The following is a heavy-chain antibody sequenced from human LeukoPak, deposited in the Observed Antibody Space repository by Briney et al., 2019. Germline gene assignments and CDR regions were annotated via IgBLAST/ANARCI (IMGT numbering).Heavy chain of an antibody. CDR3: ARGYSHNAGGWLDP. CDR1: RFSFCHYA. Sequence: GSLRVSSAVSRFSFCHYAVSWVPPAPGAGLGWVGSLSDSGDATYYADSVKGRLTISRDNSNSTLYLNNSGLRDEDTAVYYCARGYSHNAGGWLDPWGQGTLVTVSS. V-gene: IGHV3-23*01. J-gene: IGHJ5*02. CDR2: LSDSGDAT. D-gene: IGHD5-12*01.